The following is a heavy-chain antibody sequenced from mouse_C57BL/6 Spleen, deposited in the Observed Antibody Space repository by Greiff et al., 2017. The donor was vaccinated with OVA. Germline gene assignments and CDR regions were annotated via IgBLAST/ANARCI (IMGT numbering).Heavy chain of an antibody. CDR2: INPNNGGT. V-gene: IGHV1-26*01. D-gene: IGHD2-12*01. Sequence: VQLQQSGPELVKPGASVKISCKASGYTFTDYYMNWVKQSHGKSLEWIGDINPNNGGTSYNQKFKGKATLTVDKSSSTAYMELRSLTSEDSAVYYCARAYSLYYAMDYWGQGTSVTVSS. CDR3: ARAYSLYYAMDY. J-gene: IGHJ4*01. CDR1: GYTFTDYY.